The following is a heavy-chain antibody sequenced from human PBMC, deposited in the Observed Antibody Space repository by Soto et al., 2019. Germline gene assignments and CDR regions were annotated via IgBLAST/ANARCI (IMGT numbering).Heavy chain of an antibody. CDR3: GTVIVGYMAFDI. V-gene: IGHV1-69*12. J-gene: IGHJ3*02. Sequence: QVQLVQSGAEVKKPGSSVKGSCKASGGTFSSYDISWVRQAPGQVLEWMGGIIPIFGTANYAQKFQGRVTITADESTSTAYMELSSLRAEDTAVYYCGTVIVGYMAFDIWGQGTMVTVSS. D-gene: IGHD3-22*01. CDR2: IIPIFGTA. CDR1: GGTFSSYD.